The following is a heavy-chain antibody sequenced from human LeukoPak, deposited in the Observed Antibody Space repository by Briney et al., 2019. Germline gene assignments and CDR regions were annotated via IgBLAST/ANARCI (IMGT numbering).Heavy chain of an antibody. CDR2: IYSGGST. Sequence: LGGSLRLSCAASGFTVRSNYMSWVRQAPGKGLEWVSIIYSGGSTYYADSVKGRFTISRDNSKNTLYLQMNSLRVEDTAVYYCARDEWELLRAYWGQGTLVTVSS. V-gene: IGHV3-66*02. D-gene: IGHD1-26*01. CDR1: GFTVRSNY. J-gene: IGHJ4*02. CDR3: ARDEWELLRAY.